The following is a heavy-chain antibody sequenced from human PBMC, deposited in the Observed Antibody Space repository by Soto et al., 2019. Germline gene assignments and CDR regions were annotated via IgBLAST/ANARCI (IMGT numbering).Heavy chain of an antibody. D-gene: IGHD3-9*01. Sequence: SLRLSCVVSGFTFSTYWMSWVRQAPGKGLEWVATIKQDATEKYYVDSVKGRFTISRDNTKKSLYLQMNSLRAEDTAVYYCVSRYLEHCTSAWCSAPYDWWGQGTLVTVSS. CDR1: GFTFSTYW. V-gene: IGHV3-7*05. CDR2: IKQDATEK. CDR3: VSRYLEHCTSAWCSAPYDW. J-gene: IGHJ1*01.